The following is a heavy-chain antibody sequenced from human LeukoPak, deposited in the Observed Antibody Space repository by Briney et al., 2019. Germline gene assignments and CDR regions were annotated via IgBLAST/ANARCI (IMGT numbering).Heavy chain of an antibody. Sequence: SETLSLTCTVSGGSISSYYWSWLRQPPGKGLEWIGYIYYSGSTNYNPSLKRRVTISVDTSKNQFSLKLSSVTAADTAVYYCAREKDGSCYDYWGQGTLVTVSS. CDR2: IYYSGST. CDR1: GGSISSYY. J-gene: IGHJ4*02. CDR3: AREKDGSCYDY. D-gene: IGHD2-15*01. V-gene: IGHV4-59*01.